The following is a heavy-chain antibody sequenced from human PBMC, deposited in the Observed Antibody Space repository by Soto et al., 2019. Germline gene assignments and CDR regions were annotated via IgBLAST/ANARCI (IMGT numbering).Heavy chain of an antibody. CDR3: ARPNGYCSGGSCYSSYYGMDV. J-gene: IGHJ6*02. CDR1: GYSFTSYW. V-gene: IGHV5-10-1*01. D-gene: IGHD2-15*01. Sequence: HGESLKISCKGSGYSFTSYWISWVRQMPGKGLEWMGRIDPSDSYTNYSPSFQGHVTISADKSISTAYLQWSSLKASDTAMYYCARPNGYCSGGSCYSSYYGMDVWGQGTTVTVSS. CDR2: IDPSDSYT.